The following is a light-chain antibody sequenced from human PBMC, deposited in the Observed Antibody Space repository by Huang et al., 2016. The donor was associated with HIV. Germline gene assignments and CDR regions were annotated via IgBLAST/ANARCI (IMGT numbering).Light chain of an antibody. J-gene: IGKJ1*01. Sequence: IVMTQSPATLSVSPGERATLSCRASESVSANVAWYQQNPGQAPRLLMYGASTRATGVPARFSGSGSGTEFTLTISSLQSEDLAVYYCQQYTTWPPGPFGQGTKVDVK. CDR3: QQYTTWPPGP. V-gene: IGKV3-15*01. CDR1: ESVSAN. CDR2: GAS.